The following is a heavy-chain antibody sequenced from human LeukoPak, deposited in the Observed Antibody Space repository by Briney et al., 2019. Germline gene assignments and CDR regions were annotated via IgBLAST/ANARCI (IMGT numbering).Heavy chain of an antibody. CDR1: GFTFSSYE. J-gene: IGHJ4*02. CDR2: ISYDGSNK. D-gene: IGHD4-17*01. CDR3: ARNGDDADYYFDY. V-gene: IGHV3-30*04. Sequence: GGSLRLSCAASGFTFSSYEMNWVRQAPGKGLEWVAVISYDGSNKYYADSVKGRFTISRDNSKNTLYLQMNSLRAEDTAGYYCARNGDDADYYFDYWGQGTLVTVSS.